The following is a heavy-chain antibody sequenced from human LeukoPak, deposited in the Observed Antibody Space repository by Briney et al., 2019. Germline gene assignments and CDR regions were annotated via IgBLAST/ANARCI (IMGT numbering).Heavy chain of an antibody. CDR1: GFTFSTYW. V-gene: IGHV3-74*01. CDR3: AREAAVAGIYFAS. Sequence: GGSLRLSCVASGFTFSTYWMHWVRQAPGKGLVWVSRISYDGSSTNYADSVKGRFSISRDNAKNTVYLQMNSLRAEDTAVYYCAREAAVAGIYFASWGQGTLVTVSS. CDR2: ISYDGSST. D-gene: IGHD6-19*01. J-gene: IGHJ4*02.